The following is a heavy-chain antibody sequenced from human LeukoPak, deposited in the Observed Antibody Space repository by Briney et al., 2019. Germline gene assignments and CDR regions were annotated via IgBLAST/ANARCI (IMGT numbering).Heavy chain of an antibody. J-gene: IGHJ4*02. CDR3: VKTSWDCGGDCPVAGFDY. Sequence: PGGSLRLSCAASGFTFSSYAMSWVRQAPGKGLEWVSAISGSGGSTYYADSVKGRFTISRDNSKNTLYLQMNSLRAEDTAVYYCVKTSWDCGGDCPVAGFDYWGQGTLVTVSS. CDR1: GFTFSSYA. V-gene: IGHV3-23*01. D-gene: IGHD2-21*02. CDR2: ISGSGGST.